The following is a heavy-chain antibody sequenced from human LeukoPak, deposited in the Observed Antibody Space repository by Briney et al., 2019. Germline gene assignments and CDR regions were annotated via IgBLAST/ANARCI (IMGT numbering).Heavy chain of an antibody. Sequence: SETLSLTCAVSGYSISSGYYWGWIRQPPGKGLGWIESIYHSGSTYYNPSLKSRVTISVDTSKNQFSLKLSSVTAADTAVYYCASLLRYFDWLGFDPWGQGTLVTVSS. CDR1: GYSISSGYY. CDR2: IYHSGST. V-gene: IGHV4-38-2*01. D-gene: IGHD3-9*01. J-gene: IGHJ5*02. CDR3: ASLLRYFDWLGFDP.